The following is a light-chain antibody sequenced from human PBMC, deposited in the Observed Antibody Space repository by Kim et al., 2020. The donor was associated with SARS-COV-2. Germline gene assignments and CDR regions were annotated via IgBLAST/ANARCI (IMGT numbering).Light chain of an antibody. CDR1: QGISDW. V-gene: IGKV1-12*02. J-gene: IGKJ3*01. CDR3: QQNNSFPFT. CDR2: AAS. Sequence: GDTVTISCRASQGISDWLAWYQQKPGKAPKVLIYAASNLQSGVPSRFSGTGSGTDFTLTITSLQPEDFATYFCQQNNSFPFTFGPGTKVDIK.